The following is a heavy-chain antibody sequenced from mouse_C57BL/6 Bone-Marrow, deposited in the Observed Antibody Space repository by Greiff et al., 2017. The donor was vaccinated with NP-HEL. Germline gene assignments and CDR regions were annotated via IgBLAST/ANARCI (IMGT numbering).Heavy chain of an antibody. CDR1: GFTFSSYG. J-gene: IGHJ2*01. CDR3: ARHYGHY. CDR2: ISSGGSYT. D-gene: IGHD1-2*01. V-gene: IGHV5-6*01. Sequence: EVKLVESGGDLVKPGGSLKLSCAASGFTFSSYGMSWVRQTPDKRLEWVATISSGGSYTYYPDSVKGRFTISRDNAKNTLYLQMGSLKSEDTAMYYCARHYGHYWGQGTTLTVSS.